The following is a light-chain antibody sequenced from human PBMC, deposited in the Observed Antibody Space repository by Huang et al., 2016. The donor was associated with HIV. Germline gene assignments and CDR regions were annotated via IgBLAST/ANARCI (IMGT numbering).Light chain of an antibody. J-gene: IGKJ1*01. Sequence: EIVMTQSPATLSVSPGERATLSCRASQSVSSNFAWYQPKPGQAPRLLIYGAATRATGIQARFSGSGSGTEFTLTISSLQSEDFAVYYCQQYNNWPRTFGQGTKVEIK. V-gene: IGKV3-15*01. CDR2: GAA. CDR1: QSVSSN. CDR3: QQYNNWPRT.